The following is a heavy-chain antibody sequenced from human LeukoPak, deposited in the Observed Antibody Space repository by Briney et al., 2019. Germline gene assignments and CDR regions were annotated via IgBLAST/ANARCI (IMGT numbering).Heavy chain of an antibody. CDR1: GYTFTNYH. J-gene: IGHJ5*02. V-gene: IGHV1-8*01. CDR2: MNPKSGNT. Sequence: ASVKVSCKASGYTFTNYHINWVRQATGQGPEWMGWMNPKSGNTGYAQKFQGRVTMTRNTSISTAYMELSSLRSDDTAVYYCARDQDIVVVVAALRQREMGGFDPWGQGTLVTVSS. D-gene: IGHD2-15*01. CDR3: ARDQDIVVVVAALRQREMGGFDP.